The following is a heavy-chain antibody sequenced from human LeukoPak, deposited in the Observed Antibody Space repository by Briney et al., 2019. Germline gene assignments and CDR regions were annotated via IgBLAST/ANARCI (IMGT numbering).Heavy chain of an antibody. J-gene: IGHJ5*02. CDR2: INHSGST. Sequence: SETLSLTCAVYGGSFSGYYWGWIRQPPGKGLEWIGEINHSGSTNYNPSLKSRVTISADTSKNQFSLKLSSVTAADTAVYYCARGQGYDFWSGCNWFDPWGQGTLVTVSS. D-gene: IGHD3-3*01. CDR3: ARGQGYDFWSGCNWFDP. V-gene: IGHV4-34*01. CDR1: GGSFSGYY.